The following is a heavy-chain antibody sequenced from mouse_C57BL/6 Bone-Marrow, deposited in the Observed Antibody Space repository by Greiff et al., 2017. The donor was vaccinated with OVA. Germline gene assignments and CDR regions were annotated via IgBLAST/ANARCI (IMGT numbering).Heavy chain of an antibody. V-gene: IGHV1-64*01. CDR2: IHPNSGST. CDR3: EGAAHYFDD. Sequence: VQLQQPGAELVKPGASVKLSCKASGYTFTSYWMHWVKQRPGHGLEWIGMIHPNSGSTNYNEKFKSKATLTVDKSSSTAYMQLSSLTSEDSAVYYCEGAAHYFDDWGQGTTLTVSS. J-gene: IGHJ2*01. CDR1: GYTFTSYW. D-gene: IGHD6-1*01.